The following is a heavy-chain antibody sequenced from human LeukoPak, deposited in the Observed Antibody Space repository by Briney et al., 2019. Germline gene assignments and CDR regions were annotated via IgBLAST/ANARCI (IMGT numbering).Heavy chain of an antibody. D-gene: IGHD6-13*01. CDR3: ARQKDSSTWYEIFDY. CDR1: GYSFMTYW. CDR2: IYPGDSDT. J-gene: IGHJ4*02. V-gene: IGHV5-51*01. Sequence: GESLKISCKGSGYSFMTYWIAWVRQMHGKGLEWMGIIYPGDSDTRYSPSFQGQVTISADKSISTAYLQWSSLKASDTAMYFCARQKDSSTWYEIFDYWGQGTLVTVSS.